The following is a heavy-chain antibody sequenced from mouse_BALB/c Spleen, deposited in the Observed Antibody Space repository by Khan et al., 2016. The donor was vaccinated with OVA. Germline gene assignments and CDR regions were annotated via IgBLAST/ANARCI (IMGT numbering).Heavy chain of an antibody. D-gene: IGHD2-3*01. CDR3: ARDKGWLLHDV. Sequence: EVKLMESGGGLVQPGGSLRLSCATSGFTFTDYYMSWVRQPPEKALEWLGFIRNKNNGYTTEYSASVKGRFTITRDNSHSILYIQINTLRAEDSATYYCARDKGWLLHDVWGAGTTVTVSS. CDR2: IRNKNNGYTT. CDR1: GFTFTDYY. V-gene: IGHV7-3*02. J-gene: IGHJ1*01.